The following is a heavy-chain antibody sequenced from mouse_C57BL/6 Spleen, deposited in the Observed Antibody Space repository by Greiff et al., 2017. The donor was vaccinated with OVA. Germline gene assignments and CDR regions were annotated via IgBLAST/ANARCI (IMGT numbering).Heavy chain of an antibody. J-gene: IGHJ1*03. CDR3: ARREITTRYFDV. Sequence: EVKVVESGGGLVKPGGSLKLSCAASGFTFSDYGMHWVRQAPEKGLEWVAYISSGSSTFYYADTVKGRFTISRDNAKNTLFLQMTSLRSEDTAMYYCARREITTRYFDVWGTGTTVTVSS. CDR1: GFTFSDYG. CDR2: ISSGSSTF. V-gene: IGHV5-17*01. D-gene: IGHD2-4*01.